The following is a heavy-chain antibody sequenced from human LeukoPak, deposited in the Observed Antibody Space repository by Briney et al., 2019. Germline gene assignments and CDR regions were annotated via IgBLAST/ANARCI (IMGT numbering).Heavy chain of an antibody. CDR3: ARLHYDTSGLYYYFDY. D-gene: IGHD3-22*01. V-gene: IGHV4-59*08. Sequence: SETLSLTCTVSGDSISSHYWSWIRQPPRKGLEWIGYIHYSVTTNYNPSLKSRIAISVDTSKNQFSLNLTSVAAADTGVYYCARLHYDTSGLYYYFDYWGQGTLVTVSS. CDR1: GDSISSHY. J-gene: IGHJ4*02. CDR2: IHYSVTT.